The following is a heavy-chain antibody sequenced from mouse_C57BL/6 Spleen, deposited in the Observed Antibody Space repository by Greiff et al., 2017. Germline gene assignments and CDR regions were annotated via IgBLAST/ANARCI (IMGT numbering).Heavy chain of an antibody. V-gene: IGHV7-3*01. CDR3: ARYRGPFDY. J-gene: IGHJ2*01. CDR1: GFTFTDYY. CDR2: IRNKANGYTT. Sequence: EVKLQESGGGLVQPGGSLSLSCAASGFTFTDYYMSWVRQPPGKALEWLGFIRNKANGYTTEYSASVKGRFTIYSDNSQSILYLQMNALRAEDSATYYCARYRGPFDYWGQGTTLTVSS.